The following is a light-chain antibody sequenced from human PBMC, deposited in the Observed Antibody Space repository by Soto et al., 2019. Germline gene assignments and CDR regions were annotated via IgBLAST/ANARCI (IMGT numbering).Light chain of an antibody. CDR1: QSGSDSY. V-gene: IGKV3-20*01. CDR3: QQYGSSPET. J-gene: IGKJ1*01. CDR2: GVS. Sequence: EIVLTQSPGTLSLSPGERATLSCRASQSGSDSYLAWYQQKPGQPPRLLIYGVSSRGYGIPDRFSGSGSGTDFTLTISRLEPEDFAVYYCQQYGSSPETFGQGTKVEIK.